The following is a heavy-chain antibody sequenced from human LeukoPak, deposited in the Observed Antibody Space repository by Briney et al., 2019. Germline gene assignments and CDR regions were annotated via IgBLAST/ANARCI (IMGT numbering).Heavy chain of an antibody. J-gene: IGHJ4*02. V-gene: IGHV3-7*01. Sequence: GGSLRLSCAASGFTFSTYWMSWVRQAPGKGLEWVANINQDGSEKYYVDSVKGRFAISRDNAKNSLYLQMNSLRAEDTAVYYCARDTVGASYYWGQGTLVTVSS. CDR2: INQDGSEK. CDR1: GFTFSTYW. D-gene: IGHD1-26*01. CDR3: ARDTVGASYY.